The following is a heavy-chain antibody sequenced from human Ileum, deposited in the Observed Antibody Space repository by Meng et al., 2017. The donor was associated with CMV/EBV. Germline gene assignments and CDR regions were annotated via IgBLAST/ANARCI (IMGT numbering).Heavy chain of an antibody. V-gene: IGHV3-11*01. D-gene: IGHD4-23*01. CDR3: ARDPYGGNPVFGFGY. J-gene: IGHJ4*02. CDR1: GFFFSAYY. Sequence: GSLRLSCAASGFFFSAYYMTWVRQAPGKGLEWISYISDSGDTIYYADSVKGRFTISRDNTKNSVFLQMNSLRAEDTAVYYCARDPYGGNPVFGFGYWGQGTLVTVSS. CDR2: ISDSGDTI.